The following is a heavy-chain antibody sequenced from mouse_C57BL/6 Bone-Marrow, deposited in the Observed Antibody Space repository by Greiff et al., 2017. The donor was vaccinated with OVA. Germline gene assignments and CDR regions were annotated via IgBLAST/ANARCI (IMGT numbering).Heavy chain of an antibody. CDR1: GYTFTSYG. V-gene: IGHV1-81*01. CDR3: ARWDYGSSYEGY. J-gene: IGHJ2*01. CDR2: IYPRSGNT. Sequence: VQLQQSGAELARPGASVKLSCKASGYTFTSYGISWVKQRTGQGLEWIGEIYPRSGNTYSNEKLKGKAKLTADKSSSTAYMELRSLTSEDSAVYFCARWDYGSSYEGYWGQGTTLTVSS. D-gene: IGHD1-1*01.